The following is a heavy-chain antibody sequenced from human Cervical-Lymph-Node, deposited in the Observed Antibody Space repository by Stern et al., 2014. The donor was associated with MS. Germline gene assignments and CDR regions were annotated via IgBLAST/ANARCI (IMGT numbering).Heavy chain of an antibody. CDR2: VSGSGARA. Sequence: EVQLVESGGGLVQPGGSLRLSCAASGFTFSSYAMSWVRQAPGQGLEWVSTVSGSGARAYYADSVKGRFTISRANSTKPLYMQMSSLRAEDTAVYDCAKEVPRTKMRRRGWFDSWGQGTLVTVSS. CDR3: AKEVPRTKMRRRGWFDS. CDR1: GFTFSSYA. V-gene: IGHV3-23*04. D-gene: IGHD2-8*01. J-gene: IGHJ5*01.